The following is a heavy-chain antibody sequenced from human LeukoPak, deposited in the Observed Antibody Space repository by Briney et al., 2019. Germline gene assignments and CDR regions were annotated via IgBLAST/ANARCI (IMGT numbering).Heavy chain of an antibody. CDR1: GGSISSSSYY. Sequence: SETLSLTCTVSGGSISSSSYYRGWIRQPPGKGLEWIGSIYYSGSTYYNPSLKSRVTISVDTSKNQFSLKLSSVTAADTAVYYCARPAPYYDFWSGLYDAFDIWGQGTMVTVSS. D-gene: IGHD3-3*01. CDR2: IYYSGST. J-gene: IGHJ3*02. CDR3: ARPAPYYDFWSGLYDAFDI. V-gene: IGHV4-39*01.